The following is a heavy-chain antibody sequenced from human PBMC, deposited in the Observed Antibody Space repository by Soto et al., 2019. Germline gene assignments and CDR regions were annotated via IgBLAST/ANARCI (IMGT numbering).Heavy chain of an antibody. CDR2: FKWNSGDV. J-gene: IGHJ6*02. CDR3: AKDRSSGSPYYGMDV. V-gene: IGHV3-9*01. D-gene: IGHD3-10*01. Sequence: EMQLVESGGGLVQPGRSLRLSCAASGFTFGDYAMHWVRQVPGKGLEWVSGFKWNSGDVGYADSVKGRFTISRDNAKNSLYLQMNSLSPEDTAVYYCAKDRSSGSPYYGMDVWGQETIVTVSS. CDR1: GFTFGDYA.